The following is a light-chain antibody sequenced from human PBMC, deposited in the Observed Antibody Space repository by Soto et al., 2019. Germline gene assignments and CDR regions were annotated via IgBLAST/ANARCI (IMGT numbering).Light chain of an antibody. J-gene: IGKJ4*01. V-gene: IGKV3-11*01. Sequence: EVVFTHSPAIFSLSPGSVAPLFCIASQSVSVNFAWYQQKPGQPPRPLIYNASDRAPGIPARFSASGSGTDFTPTISSLEPEDFAVYFCQERNRWPRGTFGAGTKVDIK. CDR1: QSVSVN. CDR2: NAS. CDR3: QERNRWPRGT.